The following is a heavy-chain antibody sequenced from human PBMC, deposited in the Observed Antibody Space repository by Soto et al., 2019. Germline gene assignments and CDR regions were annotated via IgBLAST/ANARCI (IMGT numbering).Heavy chain of an antibody. J-gene: IGHJ2*01. CDR3: AKVGSYYEQYDHWYFDL. Sequence: EVQLLESGGGLVQPGGSLRLSCAASGFTFSSYAMTWVRQAPGKGLEWVSAITRSGDYTHYVDSVKGRFTISRDNSKNTLYLQMNSRRAVDTAVYYCAKVGSYYEQYDHWYFDLWGRGTLVTVFS. D-gene: IGHD3-22*01. V-gene: IGHV3-23*01. CDR1: GFTFSSYA. CDR2: ITRSGDYT.